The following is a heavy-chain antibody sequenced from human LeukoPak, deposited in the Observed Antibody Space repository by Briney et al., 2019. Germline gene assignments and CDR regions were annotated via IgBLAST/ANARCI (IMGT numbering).Heavy chain of an antibody. D-gene: IGHD2-2*01. J-gene: IGHJ4*02. CDR3: AKDGGGYCNNSSC. V-gene: IGHV3-23*01. CDR2: ISDSGDKT. CDR1: GFTFRNYA. Sequence: GGSLRLSCAASGFTFRNYAMSWVRQAPGKGLECVSAISDSGDKTDYADSVRGRFTIYRDNSKNTLYLQMNSLGAADTAVYYCAKDGGGYCNNSSCWGQGTLVTVSS.